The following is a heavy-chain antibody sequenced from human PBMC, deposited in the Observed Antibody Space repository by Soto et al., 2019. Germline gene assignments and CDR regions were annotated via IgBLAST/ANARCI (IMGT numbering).Heavy chain of an antibody. CDR3: ARSAGNNFYPYYHGLDV. Sequence: GGSLRLSCAASGFTFSSYGMHWVRQAPGKGLEWVAVIWYDGSNKYYADSVKGRFTISRDNSKNTLYLQMNSVRAEDTAVYYCARSAGNNFYPYYHGLDVWGQGTTVTVSS. J-gene: IGHJ6*02. CDR1: GFTFSSYG. CDR2: IWYDGSNK. V-gene: IGHV3-33*01. D-gene: IGHD1-20*01.